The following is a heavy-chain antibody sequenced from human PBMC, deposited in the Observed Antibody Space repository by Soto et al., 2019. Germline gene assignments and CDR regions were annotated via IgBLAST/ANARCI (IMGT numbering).Heavy chain of an antibody. J-gene: IGHJ6*02. CDR3: ARDWVGCSGDSCHPGSPGYYYYGMDV. CDR1: GGSISFYH. Sequence: PSETLSLTCTVSGGSISFYHWSWIRQPPGKGLEWSGYIYYSGSTNYNPSLKSRVTISADTSKNQFSLRLTSVTAADTAVYYCARDWVGCSGDSCHPGSPGYYYYGMDVWGQGTTVTVYS. CDR2: IYYSGST. V-gene: IGHV4-59*12. D-gene: IGHD2-15*01.